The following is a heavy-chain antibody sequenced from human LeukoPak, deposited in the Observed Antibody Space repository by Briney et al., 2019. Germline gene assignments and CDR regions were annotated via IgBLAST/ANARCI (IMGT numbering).Heavy chain of an antibody. D-gene: IGHD5-18*01. J-gene: IGHJ6*03. CDR1: DYSISSGYY. V-gene: IGHV4-38-2*02. CDR2: IYHTGST. Sequence: SETLSLTCTVSDYSISSGYYWGWIRQPPGKGLERIGSIYHTGSTYYNPSLKSRVTISVDTSKNQFSLKLNSVTAADTAVYYCARVDTSMVTSHYYYYMDVWGKGTTVTVSS. CDR3: ARVDTSMVTSHYYYYMDV.